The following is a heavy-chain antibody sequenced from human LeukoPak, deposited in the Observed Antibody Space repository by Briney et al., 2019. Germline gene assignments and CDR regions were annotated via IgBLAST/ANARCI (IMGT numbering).Heavy chain of an antibody. D-gene: IGHD3-22*01. V-gene: IGHV3-33*01. CDR3: ARGPGDDSSGYSVEYFQH. J-gene: IGHJ1*01. Sequence: PGRSLTLSCAASGFSFSNHGMHWVRQAPGKGLEWVAIIWYDGSNKYYADSVKGRFTISRDNSKNTPYLQMNSLRAEDTAVYYCARGPGDDSSGYSVEYFQHWGQGTLVTVSS. CDR1: GFSFSNHG. CDR2: IWYDGSNK.